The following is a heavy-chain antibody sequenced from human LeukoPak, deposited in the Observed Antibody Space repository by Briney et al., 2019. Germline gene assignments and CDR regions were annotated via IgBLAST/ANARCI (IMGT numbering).Heavy chain of an antibody. Sequence: GGSLRLSCAASEFTFSNYWMTWVRQAPGKGLEWVADIKQDGSEKYYVDSVKGRFTISRDNAKNSLYLQMNSLRAEDTAVYYCARDYLRTTVTAPWYFDLWGRGTLVTVSS. CDR3: ARDYLRTTVTAPWYFDL. J-gene: IGHJ2*01. CDR2: IKQDGSEK. CDR1: EFTFSNYW. D-gene: IGHD4-17*01. V-gene: IGHV3-7*01.